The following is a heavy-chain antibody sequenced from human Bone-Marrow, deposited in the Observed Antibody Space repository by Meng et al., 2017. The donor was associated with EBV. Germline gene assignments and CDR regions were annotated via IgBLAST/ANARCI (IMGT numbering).Heavy chain of an antibody. V-gene: IGHV1-18*01. CDR2: IYVYSGET. CDR1: DYMSLADG. CDR3: ARRGPQLLDL. Sequence: HVELVKAGAEVMEAGASVTVFFKTSDYMSLADGFSWGRQAPGQGLEWMGWIYVYSGETVYAQKFQDRVIMTIDTSTNTGYMELRNLRSDDTAVYYCARRGPQLLDLWGQGTVVTVSS. D-gene: IGHD1-1*01. J-gene: IGHJ3*01.